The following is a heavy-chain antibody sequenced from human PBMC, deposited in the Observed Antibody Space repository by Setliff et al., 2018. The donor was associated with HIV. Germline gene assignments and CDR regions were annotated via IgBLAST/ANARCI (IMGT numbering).Heavy chain of an antibody. Sequence: ASVKVSCKASGYTFTGYYMHWVRQAPGQGLEWMGWINPNSGGTNYAQKFQGRVTMTRDTSISTAYMELRTLRSDDTAVYYCARDLRRYSYGQDGFDIWGQGTMGTVS. CDR3: ARDLRRYSYGQDGFDI. CDR2: INPNSGGT. CDR1: GYTFTGYY. V-gene: IGHV1-2*02. J-gene: IGHJ3*02. D-gene: IGHD5-18*01.